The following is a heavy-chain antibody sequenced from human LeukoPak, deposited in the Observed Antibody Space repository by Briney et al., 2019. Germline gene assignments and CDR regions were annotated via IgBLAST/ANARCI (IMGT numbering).Heavy chain of an antibody. D-gene: IGHD4-17*01. J-gene: IGHJ5*02. CDR2: INHSGST. V-gene: IGHV4-34*01. CDR3: ARANGDLLLYNWFDP. Sequence: PSETLSLPCAVYGGAFSGYYWSWIRQPPGKGLGWIGEINHSGSTNYNPSLKSRVTISVDTSKNQFSLKLSSVTAADTAVYYCARANGDLLLYNWFDPWGQGTLVTVSS. CDR1: GGAFSGYY.